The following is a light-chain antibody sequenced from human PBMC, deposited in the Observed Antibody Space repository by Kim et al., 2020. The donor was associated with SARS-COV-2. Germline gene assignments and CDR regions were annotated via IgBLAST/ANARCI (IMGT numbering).Light chain of an antibody. CDR1: GCNMGTQA. CDR3: AVWDDSLNRPI. J-gene: IGLJ2*01. CDR2: DSR. V-gene: IGLV1-44*01. Sequence: GDGDTTTCSGRGCNMGTQAVNWYQHLPDTAPNLLISDSRQRPSGVPDRFSGSKSGTSATLAIRGLQSDDEADYLCAVWDDSLNRPIFGGGTQLTVL.